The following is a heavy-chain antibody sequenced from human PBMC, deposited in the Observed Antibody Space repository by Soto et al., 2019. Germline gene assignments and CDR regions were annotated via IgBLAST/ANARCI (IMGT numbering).Heavy chain of an antibody. Sequence: QVQLVQSGAEVKKPGSSVKVSCKSSGGTFSTYAISWVRQAPGQGLEWMGGIIPIFGTANYAQKFQGRVTITADESTTTAYMELISLRSEDTAVYYCARDEMVVATGSSTWHYYYGMDVWGQGTTVTVSS. CDR3: ARDEMVVATGSSTWHYYYGMDV. D-gene: IGHD2-15*01. CDR2: IIPIFGTA. J-gene: IGHJ6*02. CDR1: GGTFSTYA. V-gene: IGHV1-69*12.